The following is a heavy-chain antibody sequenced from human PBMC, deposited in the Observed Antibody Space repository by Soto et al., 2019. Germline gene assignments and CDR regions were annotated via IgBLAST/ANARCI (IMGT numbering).Heavy chain of an antibody. CDR1: GYTFTSYG. J-gene: IGHJ6*02. CDR2: ISADNGNT. Sequence: ASVKVSCKASGYTFTSYGISWVRQAPGQGLEWMGWISADNGNTYYAQNLQGRVTMTEDTSTNTAYMELSSLRSDDTAVYYCATERMAGGTGQYSYNCMHVWGQGTTVTVSS. CDR3: ATERMAGGTGQYSYNCMHV. V-gene: IGHV1-18*01. D-gene: IGHD1-1*01.